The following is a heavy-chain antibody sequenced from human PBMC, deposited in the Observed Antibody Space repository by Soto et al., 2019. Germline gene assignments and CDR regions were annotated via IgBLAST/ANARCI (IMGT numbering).Heavy chain of an antibody. J-gene: IGHJ4*02. CDR2: ISGGGYGT. Sequence: GESLKISCAASGFTFSSYAMNWVRQAPGKGLEWVSAISGGGYGTYYADSVKGRFTIFRDNSNNTLYLQMNSLRAEDTALYYCAKEPGIAAAAFFDYWGQGALVTVSS. V-gene: IGHV3-23*01. D-gene: IGHD6-13*01. CDR1: GFTFSSYA. CDR3: AKEPGIAAAAFFDY.